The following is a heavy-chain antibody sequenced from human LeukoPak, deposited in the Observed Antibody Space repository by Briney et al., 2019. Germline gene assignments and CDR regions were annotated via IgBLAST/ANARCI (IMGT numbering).Heavy chain of an antibody. V-gene: IGHV1-18*01. CDR2: ISAYNGNT. Sequence: GASVKVSCKASGYTFTSYGISWVRQAPGQGLEWMGWISAYNGNTNYAQKLQGRVTMTTDTSTSTAYMELRSLRSDDTAVYYCARQGGTFPLYYYYYMDVWGKGTTVTVSS. CDR3: ARQGGTFPLYYYYYMDV. CDR1: GYTFTSYG. J-gene: IGHJ6*03. D-gene: IGHD2-15*01.